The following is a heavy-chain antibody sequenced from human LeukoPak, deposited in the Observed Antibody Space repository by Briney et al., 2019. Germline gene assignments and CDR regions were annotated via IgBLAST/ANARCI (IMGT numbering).Heavy chain of an antibody. CDR1: GFTFSSYA. CDR3: AREVGSGDYTSPAFDY. V-gene: IGHV3-30*01. D-gene: IGHD4-17*01. J-gene: IGHJ4*02. Sequence: PGGSLRLSCAASGFTFSSYAMHGVRQAPGKGLEWVAVISYDGSNKYYADSVKGRFTISRDNSKNTLYLQMNSLRAEDTAVYYCAREVGSGDYTSPAFDYWGQGTLVTVSS. CDR2: ISYDGSNK.